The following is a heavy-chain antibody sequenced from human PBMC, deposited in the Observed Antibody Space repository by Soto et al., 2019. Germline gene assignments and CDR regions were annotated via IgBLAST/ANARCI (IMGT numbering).Heavy chain of an antibody. J-gene: IGHJ4*02. V-gene: IGHV3-21*01. D-gene: IGHD1-26*01. CDR1: GFTFSTYS. CDR2: ISSTSGSI. Sequence: EVQLVESGGHLVKPGGSLRLSCAASGFTFSTYSMNWVRQAPGKGLEWVSSISSTSGSIYYTESVKGRFTISRDNAKNSLYLQMYSLSAEDTAVYYCARGNGGNYYRFDYWGQGTLVTVS. CDR3: ARGNGGNYYRFDY.